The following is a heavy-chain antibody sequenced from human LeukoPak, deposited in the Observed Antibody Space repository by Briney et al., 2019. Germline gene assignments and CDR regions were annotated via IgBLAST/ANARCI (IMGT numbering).Heavy chain of an antibody. CDR1: GFTFSSYH. CDR2: ISSSGGPT. J-gene: IGHJ4*02. V-gene: IGHV3-48*02. Sequence: GGSLRLSCAASGFTFSSYHMSWVRQAPGKGLEWVSYISSSGGPTHYADSVKGRFTISRDNAKNLLYLQMTSLRDEDTAVYYCARVNYYALDYWGQGTLVTVSS. D-gene: IGHD3-10*01. CDR3: ARVNYYALDY.